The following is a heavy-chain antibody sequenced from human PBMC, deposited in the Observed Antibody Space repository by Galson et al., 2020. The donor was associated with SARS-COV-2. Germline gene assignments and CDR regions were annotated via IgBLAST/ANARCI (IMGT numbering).Heavy chain of an antibody. CDR2: ISGSGGST. J-gene: IGHJ4*02. Sequence: QASETLSLTCAASGFTFSSYAMSWVRQAPGKGLEWVSAISGSGGSTYYADSVKGRFTISRDNSKNTLYLQMNSLRAEDTAVYYCAKVDKTKNTYYYGSGSYPWYYFDYWGQGTLVTVSS. D-gene: IGHD3-10*01. V-gene: IGHV3-23*01. CDR3: AKVDKTKNTYYYGSGSYPWYYFDY. CDR1: GFTFSSYA.